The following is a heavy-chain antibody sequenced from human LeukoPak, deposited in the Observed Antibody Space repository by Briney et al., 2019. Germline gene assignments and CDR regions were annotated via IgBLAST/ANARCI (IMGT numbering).Heavy chain of an antibody. CDR2: IYTNGST. D-gene: IGHD5-18*01. CDR1: GGSIRSGSYH. CDR3: ARGTRRIQLWFRVTQRGYFDY. J-gene: IGHJ4*02. Sequence: PSQTLSLTCTVSGGSIRSGSYHWSWIRQSAGKGLEWIGRIYTNGSTNYNPSLKSRVTISVDTSKNQFSLKLSSVTAADTAVYYCARGTRRIQLWFRVTQRGYFDYWGQGTLVTVSS. V-gene: IGHV4-61*02.